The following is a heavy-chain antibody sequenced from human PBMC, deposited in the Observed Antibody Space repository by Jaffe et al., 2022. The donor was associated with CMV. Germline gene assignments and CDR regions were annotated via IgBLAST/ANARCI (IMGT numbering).Heavy chain of an antibody. Sequence: EVYLAQSGTEVKKAGEALKISCKGSGHNFISYWIAWVRQRPGKGLEWMGIIYPGDSDTRYSPSFQGQVTISADKFTSSAYLQLNSLQASDSGMYYCARAADTWSAYSHWYFDSWGRGTLVTVSS. CDR2: IYPGDSDT. J-gene: IGHJ2*01. V-gene: IGHV5-51*01. CDR1: GHNFISYW. CDR3: ARAADTWSAYSHWYFDS. D-gene: IGHD3-3*01.